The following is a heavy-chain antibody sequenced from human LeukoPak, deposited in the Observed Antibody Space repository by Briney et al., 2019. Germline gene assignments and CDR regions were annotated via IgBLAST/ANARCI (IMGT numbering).Heavy chain of an antibody. D-gene: IGHD2-2*01. CDR1: GFTFSTYS. J-gene: IGHJ4*02. CDR2: ISYDGSNK. CDR3: AKIVPAAVYYFDY. V-gene: IGHV3-30*18. Sequence: GGSLRLSCAASGFTFSTYSMNWVRQAPGKGLEWVAVISYDGSNKYYADSVKGRFTISRDNSKNTLYLQMNSLRAEDTAVYYCAKIVPAAVYYFDYWGQGTLVTVSS.